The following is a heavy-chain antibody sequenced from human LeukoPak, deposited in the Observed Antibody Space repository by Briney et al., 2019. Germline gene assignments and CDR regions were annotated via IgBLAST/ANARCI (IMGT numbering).Heavy chain of an antibody. CDR2: INSDGSSS. D-gene: IGHD1-26*01. V-gene: IGHV3-74*01. Sequence: GGSLRLSCAASGFNFRNYGMHWVRQTPGKGLVWVSQINSDGSSSSYADSVKGRFSLSRDNAQNMVYLHMNSLTAEDAAVYYCTRDPADHFGSYPDYWGQGTLVTVSS. CDR1: GFNFRNYG. CDR3: TRDPADHFGSYPDY. J-gene: IGHJ4*02.